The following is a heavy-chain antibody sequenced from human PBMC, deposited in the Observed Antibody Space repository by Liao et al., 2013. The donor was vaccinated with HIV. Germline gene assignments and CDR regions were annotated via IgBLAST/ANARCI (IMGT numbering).Heavy chain of an antibody. Sequence: QVQLQESGPGLVKPSQTLSLTCTVSGASIISGSYFWSWIRQPAGKALESIGRIYPSGTTNYNPSLKSRVTISLDTSRNQFSLKLSSVTAADTAVYYCARTDQYYDFWNGYENWFDPWGQGTLVTVSS. CDR2: IYPSGTT. D-gene: IGHD3-3*01. V-gene: IGHV4-61*02. CDR1: GASIISGSYF. J-gene: IGHJ5*02. CDR3: ARTDQYYDFWNGYENWFDP.